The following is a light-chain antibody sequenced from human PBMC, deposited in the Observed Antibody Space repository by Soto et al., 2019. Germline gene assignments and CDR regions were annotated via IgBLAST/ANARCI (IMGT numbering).Light chain of an antibody. CDR3: QQYASFWT. J-gene: IGKJ1*01. CDR1: QSISNS. CDR2: KAS. V-gene: IGKV1-5*03. Sequence: DIQMTQSPSTLSASVGDRVTITCRATQSISNSLAWYQQKPGKAPNLLIYKASSLETGVPSRFSGSGSGTEFTLTITSLQPDDSATYYCQQYASFWTFGQGTNVEIK.